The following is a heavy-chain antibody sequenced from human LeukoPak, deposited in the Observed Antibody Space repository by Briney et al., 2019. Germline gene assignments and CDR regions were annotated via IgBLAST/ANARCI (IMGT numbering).Heavy chain of an antibody. CDR2: IYSGGST. J-gene: IGHJ6*02. V-gene: IGHV3-66*01. Sequence: ETLSLTCTVSGGSISGYYWSWVRQAPGKGLEWVSVIYSGGSTYYADSVKGRFTISRDNSKNTLYLQMNSLRAEDTAVYYCARDYDILTGFGMDVWGQGTTVTVSS. CDR1: GGSISGYY. CDR3: ARDYDILTGFGMDV. D-gene: IGHD3-9*01.